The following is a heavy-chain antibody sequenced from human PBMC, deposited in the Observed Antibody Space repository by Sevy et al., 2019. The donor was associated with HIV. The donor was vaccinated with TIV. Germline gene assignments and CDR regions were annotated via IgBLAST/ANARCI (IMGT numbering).Heavy chain of an antibody. J-gene: IGHJ4*02. Sequence: ASVKVSCKASGGTFSSYAISWVRQAPGQGLEWMGGIIPIFGTANYAQKFQGRVTITAVESTSTAYMELSSLRSEDTAVYYCARGVGDGYNNYWGQGTLVTVSS. CDR3: ARGVGDGYNNY. CDR1: GGTFSSYA. V-gene: IGHV1-69*13. CDR2: IIPIFGTA. D-gene: IGHD3-10*01.